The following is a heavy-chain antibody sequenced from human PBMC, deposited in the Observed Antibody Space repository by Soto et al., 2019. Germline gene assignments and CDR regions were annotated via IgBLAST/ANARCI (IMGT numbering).Heavy chain of an antibody. CDR1: GVSIGSHDW. Sequence: SETLSLTCAVSGVSIGSHDWWTWVRQPPGKGLEWIGESHQSGNTNYNSSLESRATISLDKSKNHFSLQLSSVTVADTAMYYCATSTLYSYGYDWGQGTLVTVSS. D-gene: IGHD5-18*01. CDR3: ATSTLYSYGYD. J-gene: IGHJ4*02. CDR2: SHQSGNT. V-gene: IGHV4-4*02.